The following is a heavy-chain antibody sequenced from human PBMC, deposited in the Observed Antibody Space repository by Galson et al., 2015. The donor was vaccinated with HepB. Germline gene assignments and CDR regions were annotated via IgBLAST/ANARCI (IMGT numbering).Heavy chain of an antibody. V-gene: IGHV3-9*01. CDR2: ISWNSGSI. Sequence: SLRLSCAASGFTFDDYAMHWVRQAPGKGLEWVSGISWNSGSIGYADSVKGRFTISRDNAKNSLYLQMNSLRAEDTALYYCARRYCSSTSCASEAFDIWGQGTMVTVSS. CDR1: GFTFDDYA. CDR3: ARRYCSSTSCASEAFDI. J-gene: IGHJ3*02. D-gene: IGHD2-2*01.